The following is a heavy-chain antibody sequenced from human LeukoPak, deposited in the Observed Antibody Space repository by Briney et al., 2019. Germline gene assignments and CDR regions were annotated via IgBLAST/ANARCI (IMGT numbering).Heavy chain of an antibody. Sequence: PSETLSLTCTVSGGSISPYYWNWIRQPAGKGLEWIGRLYVSGSTDYNPSLKSRVSISGDTSKNQFSLKLSSVTAADTAVYYCARDLWGSLYFDHWGKGTLVTVSS. D-gene: IGHD3-16*01. CDR1: GGSISPYY. CDR2: LYVSGST. V-gene: IGHV4-4*07. J-gene: IGHJ4*02. CDR3: ARDLWGSLYFDH.